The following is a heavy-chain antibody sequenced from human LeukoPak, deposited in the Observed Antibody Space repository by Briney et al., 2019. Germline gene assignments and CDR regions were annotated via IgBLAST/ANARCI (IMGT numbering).Heavy chain of an antibody. CDR3: AREASGYYRDF. CDR1: GFTFSSHG. D-gene: IGHD3-3*01. CDR2: IWYDGSKT. J-gene: IGHJ4*02. V-gene: IGHV3-33*01. Sequence: GGSLRPSCAASGFTFSSHGMHWVRQAPGKGLDWVAVIWYDGSKTLYADSVKGRFTISRDDCKNTLYLQMNSLRAEDTAVYYCAREASGYYRDFWGQGTLVTVSS.